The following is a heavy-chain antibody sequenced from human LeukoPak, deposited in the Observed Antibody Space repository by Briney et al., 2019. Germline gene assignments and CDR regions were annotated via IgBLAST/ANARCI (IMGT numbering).Heavy chain of an antibody. J-gene: IGHJ4*02. V-gene: IGHV3-66*01. CDR3: ARAALEFDNSGRGC. CDR1: VFALSTNY. Sequence: GGSLRLSCAASVFALSTNYMTWVRQAPGKGVEWVPLIYSAGDKYYADSVKGIFTISRDNFKNTLYLQMDSLRAEDTAVYHCARAALEFDNSGRGCWGRGTLVTVSS. D-gene: IGHD3-22*01. CDR2: IYSAGDK.